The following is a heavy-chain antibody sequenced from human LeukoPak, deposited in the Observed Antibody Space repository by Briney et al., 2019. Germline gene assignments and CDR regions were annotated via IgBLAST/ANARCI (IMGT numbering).Heavy chain of an antibody. CDR2: INPNSGGT. CDR3: AREGYGDYEGGVLDY. J-gene: IGHJ4*02. V-gene: IGHV1-2*06. D-gene: IGHD4-17*01. CDR1: GYTFTGYY. Sequence: WASVKVSCKASGYTFTGYYMHWVRQAPGQGLELMGRINPNSGGTNYAQKFQGRVTMTRDTSISTAYMELSRLRSDDTAVYCCAREGYGDYEGGVLDYWGQGTLVTVSS.